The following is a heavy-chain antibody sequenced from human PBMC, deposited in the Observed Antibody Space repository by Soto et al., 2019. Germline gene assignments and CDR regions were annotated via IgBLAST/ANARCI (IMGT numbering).Heavy chain of an antibody. V-gene: IGHV1-46*01. D-gene: IGHD3-22*01. Sequence: QVQLVQSGAEVKKPGASVKVSCKASGYTFTSYYMHWVRQAPGQGLEWMGIINPSGGSTSYAQKFQGRVTMTRDTSTSTVYMELSNLRSEDTAVYYCARDSPDYYDSSGYYLPDYWGQGTLVTVSS. CDR3: ARDSPDYYDSSGYYLPDY. J-gene: IGHJ4*02. CDR1: GYTFTSYY. CDR2: INPSGGST.